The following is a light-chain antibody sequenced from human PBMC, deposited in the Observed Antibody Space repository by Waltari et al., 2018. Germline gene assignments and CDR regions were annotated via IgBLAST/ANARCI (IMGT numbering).Light chain of an antibody. CDR2: GAS. V-gene: IGKV3-20*01. CDR3: HQYGSSPYI. CDR1: QSVTSRY. Sequence: ELVLMQSPGTLSLSPGERATLSCRASQSVTSRYIAWYQQKPGQPPRLLFYGASSRATGIPDRFSGSGSGTDFTLTISRLEPEDFAVYYCHQYGSSPYIFGQGTKLEIK. J-gene: IGKJ2*01.